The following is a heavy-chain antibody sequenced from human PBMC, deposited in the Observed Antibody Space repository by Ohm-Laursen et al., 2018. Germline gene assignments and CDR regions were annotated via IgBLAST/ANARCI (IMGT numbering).Heavy chain of an antibody. D-gene: IGHD3-22*01. CDR2: INPGSGGA. J-gene: IGHJ3*02. V-gene: IGHV1-2*06. CDR3: ARGFGYYYDRHDAFDI. CDR1: GYSFTDYY. Sequence: ASVKVSCKASGYSFTDYYMHWVRLAPGQGLEWMGRINPGSGGANYARKFQGRVTMTRDTSISTAYMELSRLRSDDTAVYYCARGFGYYYDRHDAFDIWGQGTMVTVSS.